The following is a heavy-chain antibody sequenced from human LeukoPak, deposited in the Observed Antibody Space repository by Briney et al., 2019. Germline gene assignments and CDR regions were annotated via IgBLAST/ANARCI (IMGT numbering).Heavy chain of an antibody. V-gene: IGHV3-11*03. CDR3: AKQSSPGQYSSSWYYFDY. CDR1: GFTFSDYY. Sequence: GGSLRLSCAASGFTFSDYYMSWIRQAPGKGLEWVSYISSSSSYTNYADSVKGRFTISRDNAKNSLYLQMNSLRAEDTAVYYCAKQSSPGQYSSSWYYFDYWGQGTLVTVSS. CDR2: ISSSSSYT. D-gene: IGHD6-13*01. J-gene: IGHJ4*02.